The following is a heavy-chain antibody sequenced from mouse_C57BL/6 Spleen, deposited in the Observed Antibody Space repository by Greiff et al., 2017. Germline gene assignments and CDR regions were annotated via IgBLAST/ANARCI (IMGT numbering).Heavy chain of an antibody. J-gene: IGHJ4*01. V-gene: IGHV1-54*01. D-gene: IGHD1-2*01. CDR2: INPGSGGT. CDR1: GYAFTNYL. CDR3: ARSEYYGTYAMDY. Sequence: VQLVESGAELVRPGTSVKVSCKASGYAFTNYLIEWVKQRPGQGLEWIGVINPGSGGTNYNEKFKGKATLTADKSSSTAYMQLSSLTSEDSAVYVCARSEYYGTYAMDYWGQGTSVTVSS.